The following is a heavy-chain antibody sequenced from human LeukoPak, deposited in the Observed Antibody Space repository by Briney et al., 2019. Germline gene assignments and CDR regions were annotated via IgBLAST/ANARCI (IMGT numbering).Heavy chain of an antibody. D-gene: IGHD6-19*01. CDR3: ARDLFQYSSGWYPGY. CDR2: INPNSGGT. CDR1: GYTFTGYY. V-gene: IGHV1-2*06. J-gene: IGHJ4*02. Sequence: ASVKVSCKAFGYTFTGYYMRWVRQAPGQGLEWMGRINPNSGGTNYAQKFQGRVTMTRDTSISTAYMELSRLRSDDTAVYYCARDLFQYSSGWYPGYWGQGTLVTVSS.